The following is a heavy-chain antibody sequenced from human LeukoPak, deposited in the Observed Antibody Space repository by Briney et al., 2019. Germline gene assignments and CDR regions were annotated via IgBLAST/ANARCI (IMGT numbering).Heavy chain of an antibody. J-gene: IGHJ4*02. Sequence: ASVKVSCKASGYTLDRFGISWVRQAPGLGLEWLGWINPYNGKTIFGDKFQGRVTMTTDTSTSTVYMELTSLRSDDTAVYFCARDPPQPLKRFDYWGQGTLVTVSA. V-gene: IGHV1-18*01. D-gene: IGHD6-13*01. CDR2: INPYNGKT. CDR3: ARDPPQPLKRFDY. CDR1: GYTLDRFG.